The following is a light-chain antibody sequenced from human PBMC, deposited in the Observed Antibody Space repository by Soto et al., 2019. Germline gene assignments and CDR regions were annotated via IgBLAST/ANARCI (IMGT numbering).Light chain of an antibody. CDR2: DAS. CDR3: QQYGSSPRT. Sequence: EIVLTRSPGILSLSPGERATLSCRASQSVSSSYLAWYQHKPGQAPRLLIYDASSRATGIPDRFSGSGSGTDFTLTITRLEPEDFAVYYCQQYGSSPRTFGQGTKLEIK. V-gene: IGKV3-20*01. CDR1: QSVSSSY. J-gene: IGKJ2*01.